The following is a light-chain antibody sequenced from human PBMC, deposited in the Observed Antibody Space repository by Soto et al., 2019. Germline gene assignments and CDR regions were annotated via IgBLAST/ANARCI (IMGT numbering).Light chain of an antibody. CDR2: KAS. Sequence: IHMTQSPSTLSASVGDTVTITCRASQNINRWLAWYQHTPGQAPKPLIYKASTLESGVPSRFSGNASGTEISLTISSLQPDDSATYFCPQYNYYWTFGQGTKVEIK. J-gene: IGKJ1*01. CDR1: QNINRW. CDR3: PQYNYYWT. V-gene: IGKV1-5*03.